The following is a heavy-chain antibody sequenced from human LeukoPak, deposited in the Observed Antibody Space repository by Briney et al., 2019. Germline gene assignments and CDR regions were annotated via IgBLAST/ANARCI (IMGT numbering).Heavy chain of an antibody. D-gene: IGHD3-3*01. J-gene: IGHJ4*02. CDR2: IWYDGSNK. Sequence: GGSLRLSCAASGFTFSSCGMHWVRQAPGKGLEWVAVIWYDGSNKYYADSVKGRFTISRDNSKNTLYLQMNSLRAEDTAVYYCARSYSAYYDFWSGYYIWGQGTLVTVSS. CDR3: ARSYSAYYDFWSGYYI. CDR1: GFTFSSCG. V-gene: IGHV3-33*01.